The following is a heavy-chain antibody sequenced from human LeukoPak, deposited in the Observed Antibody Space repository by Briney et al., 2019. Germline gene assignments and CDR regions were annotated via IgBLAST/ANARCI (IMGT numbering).Heavy chain of an antibody. CDR3: ARDWFHAIDY. CDR2: ISSDSNHI. CDR1: GFTFSTYS. D-gene: IGHD2/OR15-2a*01. Sequence: GGSPRLSCAASGFTFSTYSMNWVRQAPGKGLEWVSSISSDSNHIYYADSVKGRFTISRDNAKNSLYLQMNSLRAEDTAVYYCARDWFHAIDYWGQGTLVTVSS. J-gene: IGHJ4*02. V-gene: IGHV3-21*01.